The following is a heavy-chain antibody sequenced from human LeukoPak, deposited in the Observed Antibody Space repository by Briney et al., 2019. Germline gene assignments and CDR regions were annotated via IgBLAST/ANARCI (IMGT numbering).Heavy chain of an antibody. CDR2: MSGSGGST. Sequence: GGSLRLSCAASGFTFSNYAMSWVRQAPGKGLEWVSAMSGSGGSTYYADSVKGRFTISRDNSKNTLYLQMNSLRAEDTAVYYCAKGHSEDTAMVIDYWGQGTLVTVSS. CDR3: AKGHSEDTAMVIDY. CDR1: GFTFSNYA. V-gene: IGHV3-23*01. J-gene: IGHJ4*02. D-gene: IGHD5-18*01.